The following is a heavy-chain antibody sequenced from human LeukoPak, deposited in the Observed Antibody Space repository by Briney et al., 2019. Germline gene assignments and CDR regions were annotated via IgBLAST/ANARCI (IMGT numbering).Heavy chain of an antibody. J-gene: IGHJ4*02. Sequence: GGSLRLSWAASGFTFSSYSMNWVRQAPGKGLEWVSYISSSSSTIYYADSVKGRFTISRDNAKNSLYLQMNSLRAEDTALYYCAKVRHSGSYDGYFDYWGQGTLVTVSS. D-gene: IGHD1-26*01. CDR3: AKVRHSGSYDGYFDY. V-gene: IGHV3-48*04. CDR2: ISSSSSTI. CDR1: GFTFSSYS.